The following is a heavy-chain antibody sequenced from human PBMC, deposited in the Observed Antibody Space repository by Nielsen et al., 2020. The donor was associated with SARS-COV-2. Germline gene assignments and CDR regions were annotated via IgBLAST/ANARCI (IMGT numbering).Heavy chain of an antibody. CDR3: ARETMDYTSSFVDY. CDR2: ISYDGNT. J-gene: IGHJ4*02. Sequence: GGSLRLSCAASGFTFSGHWMHWVRQAPGKGLEWLTIISYDGNTHYADSVKGRFTISRDNSKDTLYLHVDSLRLEDTAVYFCARETMDYTSSFVDYWGQGTLVTVSP. V-gene: IGHV3-30*03. D-gene: IGHD4/OR15-4a*01. CDR1: GFTFSGHW.